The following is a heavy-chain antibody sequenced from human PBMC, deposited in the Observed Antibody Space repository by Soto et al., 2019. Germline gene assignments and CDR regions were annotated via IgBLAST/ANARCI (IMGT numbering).Heavy chain of an antibody. V-gene: IGHV3-7*01. J-gene: IGHJ6*02. CDR1: GFTFSSYW. Sequence: EVQLVESGGGLVQPGGSLRLSCAASGFTFSSYWMSWVRQAPGKGLEWVANIKQDGSEKYYVDSVKGRFTISRDNAKNSLYLQMNSLRAEDTAVYYCARGRDYGDYASYYYGMDVWGQGTTVTVS. D-gene: IGHD4-17*01. CDR2: IKQDGSEK. CDR3: ARGRDYGDYASYYYGMDV.